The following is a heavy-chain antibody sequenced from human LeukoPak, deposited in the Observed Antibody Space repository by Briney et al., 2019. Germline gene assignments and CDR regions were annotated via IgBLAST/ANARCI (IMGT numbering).Heavy chain of an antibody. CDR1: GGSLSSYY. CDR3: ARVYYYDSSGYFFDY. CDR2: IYYSGST. J-gene: IGHJ4*02. D-gene: IGHD3-22*01. V-gene: IGHV4-59*01. Sequence: SETLSLTCTVSGGSLSSYYWSWIRQPPGKGLEWIGYIYYSGSTNYNPSLKSRVTISVDTSKNQFSLKLSSVTAADTAVYYCARVYYYDSSGYFFDYWGQGTLVTVSS.